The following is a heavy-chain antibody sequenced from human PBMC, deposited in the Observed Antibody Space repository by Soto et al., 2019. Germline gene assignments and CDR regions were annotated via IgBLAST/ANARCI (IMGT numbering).Heavy chain of an antibody. J-gene: IGHJ3*02. CDR2: INAGNGNT. V-gene: IGHV1-3*01. Sequence: GAAVQVSCMASGYNFISYHMHWVRQAPGQGLEWMGWINAGNGNTKYSQKFQGRVTITRDTSASTAYMELSSLRSEDTAVYYCARGGYYGDIWGQGTMVTVSS. D-gene: IGHD3-10*01. CDR1: GYNFISYH. CDR3: ARGGYYGDI.